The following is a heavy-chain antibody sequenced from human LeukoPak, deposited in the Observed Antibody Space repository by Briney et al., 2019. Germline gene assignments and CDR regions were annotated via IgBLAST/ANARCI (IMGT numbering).Heavy chain of an antibody. Sequence: ASVKVSCKASGYTFAGYYMHWVRQAPGQGLEWMGWINPNSGGTNYAQKFQGRVTMTRDTSISTAYMELSRLRSDDTAVYYCARMEVGICSTSCYRWLHQSGDYWGQGTLVTVSS. CDR1: GYTFAGYY. D-gene: IGHD2-2*01. V-gene: IGHV1-2*02. CDR2: INPNSGGT. CDR3: ARMEVGICSTSCYRWLHQSGDY. J-gene: IGHJ4*02.